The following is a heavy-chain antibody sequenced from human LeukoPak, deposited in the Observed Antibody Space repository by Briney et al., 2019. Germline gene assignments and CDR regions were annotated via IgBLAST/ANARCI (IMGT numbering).Heavy chain of an antibody. CDR1: GLTVSSNY. CDR3: ARDSGSGSQFDY. Sequence: GSLRLSCAASGLTVSSNYMSWVHQAPGKGLEWVSVIYSGGSTYYADSVKGRFTISRDNSKNTLYLQMNSLRAEDTAVYYCARDSGSGSQFDYWGQGTLVTVSS. V-gene: IGHV3-53*01. D-gene: IGHD1-26*01. J-gene: IGHJ4*02. CDR2: IYSGGST.